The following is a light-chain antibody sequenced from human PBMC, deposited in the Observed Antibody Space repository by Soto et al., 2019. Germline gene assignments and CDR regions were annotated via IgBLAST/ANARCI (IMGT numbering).Light chain of an antibody. V-gene: IGKV1-5*03. CDR1: QSISSW. J-gene: IGKJ2*01. CDR2: KAS. CDR3: QQYDSYPYT. Sequence: DIQMTQSPSTLSASVGDRVTITCRANQSISSWLAWYQQKPGKAPNLLIYKASNSQSGVPSRFRGSGSGTEFTITLSRLQPDDLATYYCQQYDSYPYTFGQGTKLEIK.